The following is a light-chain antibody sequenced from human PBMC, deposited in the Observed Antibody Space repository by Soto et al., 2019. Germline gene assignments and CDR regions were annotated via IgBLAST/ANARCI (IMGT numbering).Light chain of an antibody. CDR1: GGSIANHY. J-gene: IGLJ3*02. CDR2: EDN. V-gene: IGLV6-57*04. Sequence: NFMLTQPHSVSESPGKTVTISCTRSGGSIANHYVQWYQQRPGSAPTTVIYEDNQRPSGVPDRFSGSIDSSSNSASLTLSGLKTGDEADYSCQSFDRTTVVFGGGTKLTVL. CDR3: QSFDRTTVV.